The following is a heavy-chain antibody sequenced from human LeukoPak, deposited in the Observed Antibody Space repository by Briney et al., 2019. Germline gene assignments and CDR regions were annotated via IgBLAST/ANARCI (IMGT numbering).Heavy chain of an antibody. D-gene: IGHD6-13*01. J-gene: IGHJ6*03. Sequence: GGSLRLSCVASGFTLSSYNMKWVRQAPGKRLEWVSSISWRNIDIEYADSVKGRFTISRDNDKKSLYLQMNSLRVEDTAVYYCARVYSSTWYSGYLHMDVWGKGTTVTVSS. CDR2: ISWRNIDI. CDR1: GFTLSSYN. V-gene: IGHV3-21*01. CDR3: ARVYSSTWYSGYLHMDV.